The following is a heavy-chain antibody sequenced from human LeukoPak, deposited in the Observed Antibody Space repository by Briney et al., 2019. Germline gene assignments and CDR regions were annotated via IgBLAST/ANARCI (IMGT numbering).Heavy chain of an antibody. CDR1: GYTFTSYG. V-gene: IGHV1-18*01. CDR2: ISAYNGNT. CDR3: ARRGSGSSSWSLDY. J-gene: IGHJ4*02. Sequence: ASVKVSCKASGYTFTSYGISWVRQAPGQGLEWMGWISAYNGNTNYAQKFQGRVTMTRDTSISTAYMELSRLRSDDTAVYYCARRGSGSSSWSLDYWGQGTLVTVSS. D-gene: IGHD6-13*01.